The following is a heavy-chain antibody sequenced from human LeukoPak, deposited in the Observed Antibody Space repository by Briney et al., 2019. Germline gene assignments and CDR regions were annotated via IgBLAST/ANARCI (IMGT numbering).Heavy chain of an antibody. CDR2: IYTSGST. D-gene: IGHD5-12*01. CDR1: GGSISSYY. Sequence: KPSETLSITCTVSGGSISSYYWSWIRQPPGKGLEWIGYIYTSGSTNYNPSLKSRVTISVDTSKNQFSLKLSSVTAADTAVYYCARDKKWLRFFDYWGQGTLVTVSS. CDR3: ARDKKWLRFFDY. V-gene: IGHV4-4*09. J-gene: IGHJ4*02.